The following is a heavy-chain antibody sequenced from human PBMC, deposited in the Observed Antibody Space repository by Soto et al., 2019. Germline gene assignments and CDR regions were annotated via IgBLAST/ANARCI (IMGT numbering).Heavy chain of an antibody. D-gene: IGHD3-22*01. V-gene: IGHV4-31*03. CDR3: ARHNYDTSGTAVDV. Sequence: QVQLQESGPGLVKPSQTLSVTCTVSGGSISSGGYYWSWIRLQPGKGLEWIGYIYYSGSTYYNPSLKSRVSISVDTSKNQFSLKLSSVTAADTAVYYCARHNYDTSGTAVDVWGQGTTVTVS. J-gene: IGHJ6*02. CDR1: GGSISSGGYY. CDR2: IYYSGST.